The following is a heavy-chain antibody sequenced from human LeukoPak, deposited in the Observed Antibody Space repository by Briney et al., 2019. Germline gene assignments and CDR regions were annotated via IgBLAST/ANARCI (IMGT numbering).Heavy chain of an antibody. CDR2: IKQDGSEK. D-gene: IGHD2-8*01. V-gene: IGHV3-7*01. CDR1: GLTFTIYW. CDR3: AKEVAPADIVPN. Sequence: GGSLRLSCAASGLTFTIYWMTWVRQAPGKGLEWVANIKQDGSEKNYVDSVKGRFTISRDNAKNSLYLQMNSLRAEDTAVYYCAKEVAPADIVPNWGQGTLVTVSP. J-gene: IGHJ4*02.